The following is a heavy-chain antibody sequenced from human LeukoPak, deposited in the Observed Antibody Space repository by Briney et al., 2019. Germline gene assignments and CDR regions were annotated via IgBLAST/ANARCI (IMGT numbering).Heavy chain of an antibody. V-gene: IGHV1-2*02. CDR3: ARRIQQLVVTAWFDP. CDR2: INPQNGDT. J-gene: IGHJ5*02. D-gene: IGHD4-23*01. Sequence: ASVKVSCKTSGYPFRGDYMHWVRQAPGQGLEWMGWINPQNGDTNYAQKFQGRVTMAWDTSINTVYMELKRLTSDDTAVYYCARRIQQLVVTAWFDPWGQGTLVTVSS. CDR1: GYPFRGDY.